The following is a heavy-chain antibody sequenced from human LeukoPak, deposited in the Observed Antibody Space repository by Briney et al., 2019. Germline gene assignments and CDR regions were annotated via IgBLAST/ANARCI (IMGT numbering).Heavy chain of an antibody. CDR3: AGAGIAVAGTTAFDY. J-gene: IGHJ4*02. V-gene: IGHV4-59*01. D-gene: IGHD6-19*01. Sequence: SETLSLTCTVSGGSISSYYWSWIRQPPGKGLEWIGYIYYSGSTNYNPSLKSRVTISVDTSKNQFSLKLSSVTAADTAVYYCAGAGIAVAGTTAFDYWGQGTLVTVSS. CDR1: GGSISSYY. CDR2: IYYSGST.